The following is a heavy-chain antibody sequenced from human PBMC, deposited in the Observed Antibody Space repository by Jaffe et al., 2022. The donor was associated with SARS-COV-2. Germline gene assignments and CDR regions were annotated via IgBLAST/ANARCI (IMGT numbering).Heavy chain of an antibody. J-gene: IGHJ4*02. CDR1: GYIFTNYY. CDR2: INPRSDRT. D-gene: IGHD3-3*01. V-gene: IGHV1-46*01. CDR3: AKGGGRDYYNFDY. Sequence: QVQLVQSGAEVKKPGASVKVSCTAFGYIFTNYYMFWVRQAPGQGLEWMGVINPRSDRTHYAQKFQGRVTMTSDTSTNTIYMELSSLRSEDTAVYYCAKGGGRDYYNFDYWGQGTLVTVSS.